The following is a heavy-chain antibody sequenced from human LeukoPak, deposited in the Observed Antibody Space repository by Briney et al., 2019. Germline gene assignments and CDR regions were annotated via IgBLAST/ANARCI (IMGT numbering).Heavy chain of an antibody. D-gene: IGHD3-22*01. V-gene: IGHV5-51*01. CDR2: IYPCDSET. Sequence: GESLKICCTGSGYSFTSYWIGWGRQMPGKGLGWMGIIYPCDSETRYSPSFQGQVTISADKSISTAYLQWSSLKASDTAMYYCARLVRDYDSSGYYYYFDYWGQGTLVTVSS. J-gene: IGHJ4*02. CDR1: GYSFTSYW. CDR3: ARLVRDYDSSGYYYYFDY.